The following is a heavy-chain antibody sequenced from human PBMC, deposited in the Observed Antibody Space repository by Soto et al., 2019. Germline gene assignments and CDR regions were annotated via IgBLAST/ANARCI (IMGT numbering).Heavy chain of an antibody. J-gene: IGHJ5*02. D-gene: IGHD3-3*01. V-gene: IGHV3-7*01. CDR2: IKQDGSEK. CDR3: ARYYDSWSGYGNWFDP. CDR1: GFTFSSYW. Sequence: GGSLRLSCAASGFTFSSYWMSWVRQAPGKGLEWVANIKQDGSEKYYVDSVKGRFTISRDNAKNSLYLQMNSLRAEDTAVYYCARYYDSWSGYGNWFDPWGQGTLVTVSS.